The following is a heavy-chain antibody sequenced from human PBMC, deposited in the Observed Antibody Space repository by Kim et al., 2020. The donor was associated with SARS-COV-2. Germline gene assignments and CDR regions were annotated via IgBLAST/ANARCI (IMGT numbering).Heavy chain of an antibody. D-gene: IGHD3-3*01. J-gene: IGHJ4*02. Sequence: VKGRFTISRDNSKNTLYLQMNSLRAEDTAVYYCAKSETWDFWSGSAFFDYWGQGTLVTVSS. V-gene: IGHV3-30*02. CDR3: AKSETWDFWSGSAFFDY.